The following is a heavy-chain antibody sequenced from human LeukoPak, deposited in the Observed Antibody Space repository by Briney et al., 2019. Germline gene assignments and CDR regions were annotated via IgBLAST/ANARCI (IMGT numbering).Heavy chain of an antibody. CDR2: ISSSGSTI. CDR3: ARESWATDY. D-gene: IGHD3-10*01. CDR1: EFTFSSYE. Sequence: GGSLRLSCAASEFTFSSYEMNWVRQAPGKGLEWVSYISSSGSTIYYADSVKGRFTISRDNAENSLYLQMSSLRAEDTAVYYCARESWATDYWGQGTLVTVSS. J-gene: IGHJ4*02. V-gene: IGHV3-48*03.